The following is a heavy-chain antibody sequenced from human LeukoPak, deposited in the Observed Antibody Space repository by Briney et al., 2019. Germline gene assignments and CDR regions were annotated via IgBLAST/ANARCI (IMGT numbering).Heavy chain of an antibody. D-gene: IGHD3-10*01. J-gene: IGHJ4*02. Sequence: PGGSLRLSCAASGFTFSSYAMSWVRQAPGKGLEWVSAISGSGGSTYYADSVKGRFTISRDNSKNTLYLQMNSLRAEDTAVYYCAKDPVIYYYGSGSYYDPVDYWGQGTLVTVSS. CDR3: AKDPVIYYYGSGSYYDPVDY. CDR2: ISGSGGST. V-gene: IGHV3-23*01. CDR1: GFTFSSYA.